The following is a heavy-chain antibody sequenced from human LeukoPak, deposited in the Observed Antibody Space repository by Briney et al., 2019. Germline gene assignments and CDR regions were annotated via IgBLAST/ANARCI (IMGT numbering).Heavy chain of an antibody. CDR2: IYSGGST. J-gene: IGHJ4*02. CDR1: GFTFSSYA. D-gene: IGHD5-24*01. CDR3: ARDGYNYDY. Sequence: GESLRLSCAASGFTFSSYAMSWVRQAPGKGLEWVSVIYSGGSTYYADSVKGRFTISRDNSKNTLYLQMNSLRAEDTAVYYCARDGYNYDYWGQGTLVTVSS. V-gene: IGHV3-53*01.